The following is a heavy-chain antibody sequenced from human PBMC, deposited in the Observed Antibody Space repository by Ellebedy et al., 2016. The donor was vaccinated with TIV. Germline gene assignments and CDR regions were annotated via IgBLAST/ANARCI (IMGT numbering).Heavy chain of an antibody. D-gene: IGHD4-23*01. CDR1: GFIFSNFG. CDR3: AKKKDYDGNSLDA. Sequence: GESLKISCAASGFIFSNFGMHWVRQAPGKGLEWVAFIRYDESAKYYADSVKGRFTISRDNSKSTLDLQMDSLRAEDTAVYYCAKKKDYDGNSLDAWGQGILVTVSS. V-gene: IGHV3-30*02. J-gene: IGHJ5*02. CDR2: IRYDESAK.